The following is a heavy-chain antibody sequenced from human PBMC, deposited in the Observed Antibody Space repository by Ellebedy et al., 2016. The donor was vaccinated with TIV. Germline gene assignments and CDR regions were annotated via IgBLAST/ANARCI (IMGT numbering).Heavy chain of an antibody. CDR2: IGEGGERR. J-gene: IGHJ4*02. Sequence: GESLKISXVGSGFIFRSYGLTWVRQAPGKGLEWISGIGEGGERRTYADSVKGRFTISRDDYKNTLYLQMNSLRVDDTAVYYCARDDILADGWGQGTRVSVSA. CDR1: GFIFRSYG. CDR3: ARDDILADG. V-gene: IGHV3-23*01. D-gene: IGHD3-9*01.